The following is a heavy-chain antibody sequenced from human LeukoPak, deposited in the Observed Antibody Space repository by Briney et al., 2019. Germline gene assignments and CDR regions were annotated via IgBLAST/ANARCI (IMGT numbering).Heavy chain of an antibody. CDR1: GASMSTHY. CDR3: ATIRRGSIYGYFDF. Sequence: SETLSLTCTVSGASMSTHYWSWLRQPPGKGLEWIGYLLDSWRTKDNPSLQSRVTLSADTSKNQFSLRLTSVTAADTAVYYCATIRRGSIYGYFDFWGQGILVTVSS. CDR2: LLDSWRT. D-gene: IGHD5-18*01. V-gene: IGHV4-59*11. J-gene: IGHJ4*02.